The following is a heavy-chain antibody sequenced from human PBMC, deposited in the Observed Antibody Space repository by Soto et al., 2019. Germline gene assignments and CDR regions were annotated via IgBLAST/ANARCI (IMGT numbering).Heavy chain of an antibody. CDR3: ARDLGHCSNGTCSAHLDX. Sequence: PGGSLRLSCAVSGFTIRGTYFSWVRQAPGKGLEWVSVIFRTGNTFYTDSVKGRFTISRDTSETMVYLQMTNLKAEDTAVYYCARDLGHCSNGTCSAHLDXWGQGTLVTVSX. D-gene: IGHD2-8*01. J-gene: IGHJ4*02. V-gene: IGHV3-53*01. CDR1: GFTIRGTY. CDR2: IFRTGNT.